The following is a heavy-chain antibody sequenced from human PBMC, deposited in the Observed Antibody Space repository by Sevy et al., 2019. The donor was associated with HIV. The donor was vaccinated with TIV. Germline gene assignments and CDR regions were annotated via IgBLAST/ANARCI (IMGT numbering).Heavy chain of an antibody. D-gene: IGHD6-6*01. J-gene: IGHJ3*02. Sequence: GESLKISCKGSGYSFTSYWIGWVRQMPGKGLEWRGIIYPGDSDTRYSPSFQGQVTISADKSISTAYLQWSSLKASDTAMYYCARQSSSSEGAFDIWGQGTMVTVSS. CDR3: ARQSSSSEGAFDI. V-gene: IGHV5-51*01. CDR2: IYPGDSDT. CDR1: GYSFTSYW.